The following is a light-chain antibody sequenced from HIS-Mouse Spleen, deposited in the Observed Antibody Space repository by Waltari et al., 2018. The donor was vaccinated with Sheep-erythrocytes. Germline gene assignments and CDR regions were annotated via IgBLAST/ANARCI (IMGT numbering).Light chain of an antibody. J-gene: IGLJ1*01. CDR3: CSYAGSYNHV. V-gene: IGLV2-11*01. Sequence: QSALTQPRSVSGSPGQSVTISCTGTSSDVGGYNYVSCYQQYPGKAPKLMFYAVSKRPSGVPDRFSGSKSGNTASLTISGLQAEDEADYYCCSYAGSYNHVFATGTKVTVL. CDR1: SSDVGGYNY. CDR2: AVS.